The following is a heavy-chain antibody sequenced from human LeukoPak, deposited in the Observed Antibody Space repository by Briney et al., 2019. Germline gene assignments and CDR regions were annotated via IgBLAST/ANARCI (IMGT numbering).Heavy chain of an antibody. CDR2: IGGRGTNT. CDR3: AKGPVVVTANFDY. Sequence: GGSLRLSCAGSGFTFSNYAMIWVRQAPGKGLEWVSAIGGRGTNTFYADSVKGRFTISRDNSKNTLYLQMNSLRAEDTAVYYCAKGPVVVTANFDYWGQGTLVTVSS. J-gene: IGHJ4*02. D-gene: IGHD2-21*02. V-gene: IGHV3-23*01. CDR1: GFTFSNYA.